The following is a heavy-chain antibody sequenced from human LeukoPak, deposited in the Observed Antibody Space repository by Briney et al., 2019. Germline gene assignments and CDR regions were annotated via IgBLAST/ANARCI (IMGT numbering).Heavy chain of an antibody. Sequence: GGSLRLSCAASGFTFSSYAMSWVRQAPGKGLEWVSGSGSGGSTYYADSVKGRFTISRDNSKNTLYLQMNSLRAEDTAVYSCAKDFWSGYYPNYWGQGWLLTVSS. CDR2: SGSGGST. D-gene: IGHD3-3*01. V-gene: IGHV3-23*01. CDR3: AKDFWSGYYPNY. CDR1: GFTFSSYA. J-gene: IGHJ4*02.